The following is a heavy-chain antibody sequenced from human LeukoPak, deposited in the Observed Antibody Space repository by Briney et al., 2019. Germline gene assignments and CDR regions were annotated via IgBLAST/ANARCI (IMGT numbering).Heavy chain of an antibody. D-gene: IGHD6-19*01. V-gene: IGHV4-59*01. J-gene: IGHJ4*02. CDR2: IYYSGST. CDR3: ARVGSSGWYFGGFEY. CDR1: GGSISSYY. Sequence: SETLSLTCTVSGGSISSYYWSWIRQPPGKGLEWIGYIYYSGSTNYNPSLKSRVTISVDTSKNQFSLKLSSVTAADTAVYYCARVGSSGWYFGGFEYWGQGTLVIVSS.